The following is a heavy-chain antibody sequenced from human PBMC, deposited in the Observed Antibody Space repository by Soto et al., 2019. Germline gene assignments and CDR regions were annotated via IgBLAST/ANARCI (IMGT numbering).Heavy chain of an antibody. CDR1: GGSFSGYY. CDR2: INHSGST. CDR3: ARGGYSYGYYY. V-gene: IGHV4-34*01. Sequence: SETLSLTCAVYGGSFSGYYWSWIRQPPGKGLEWIGEINHSGSTNYNPSLKSRVTISVDTSKNQFSLKLSSVTAADTAVYYCARGGYSYGYYYWGQGTLVTSPQ. D-gene: IGHD5-18*01. J-gene: IGHJ4*02.